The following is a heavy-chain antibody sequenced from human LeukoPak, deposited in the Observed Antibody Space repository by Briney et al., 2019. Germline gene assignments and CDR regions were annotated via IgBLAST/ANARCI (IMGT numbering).Heavy chain of an antibody. CDR2: INPSGGST. CDR1: GYSFTSYW. Sequence: GESLKISCKGSGYSFTSYWIGWVRQVPGKGLEWMGIINPSGGSTSYAQKFQGRVTMTRDTSTSTVYMELSSLRSEDTAVYYCARGGSSSWNIGYWGQGTLVTVSS. CDR3: ARGGSSSWNIGY. J-gene: IGHJ4*02. V-gene: IGHV1-46*01. D-gene: IGHD6-13*01.